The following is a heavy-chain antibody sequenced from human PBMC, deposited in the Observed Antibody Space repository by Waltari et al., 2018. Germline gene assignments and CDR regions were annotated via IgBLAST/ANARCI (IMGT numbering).Heavy chain of an antibody. V-gene: IGHV4-34*01. D-gene: IGHD1-26*01. CDR2: ISHSGAN. CDR1: GGSFSDNY. Sequence: QVQLQQWGAGLLKTSETLSLTCAVYGGSFSDNYWSWIRQAPGKGLEGSGDISHSGANKYNPSLSSRLNWKVDTSKNQVSLKLTAVTAADTAVYYCARVAGNAYYIYYFDSRGQGTLVTVSS. CDR3: ARVAGNAYYIYYFDS. J-gene: IGHJ4*02.